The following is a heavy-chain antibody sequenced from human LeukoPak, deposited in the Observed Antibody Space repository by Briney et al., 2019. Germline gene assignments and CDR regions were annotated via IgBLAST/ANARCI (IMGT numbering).Heavy chain of an antibody. V-gene: IGHV3-30*18. J-gene: IGHJ6*02. CDR2: ISYDGSNK. CDR3: AKAGILTVSGYGMDV. CDR1: GFTFSSYG. Sequence: PGGSLRLSCAASGFTFSSYGMHWVRQAPGKGLEWVAVISYDGSNKYYADSVKGRFTISRDNSKNTLYLQMNSLRAEDTAVYYCAKAGILTVSGYGMDVWGQGTTVTVSS. D-gene: IGHD3-9*01.